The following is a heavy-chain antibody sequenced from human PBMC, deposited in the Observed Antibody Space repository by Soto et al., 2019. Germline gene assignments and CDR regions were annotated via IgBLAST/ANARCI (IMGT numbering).Heavy chain of an antibody. CDR1: GGSISSYY. D-gene: IGHD4-17*01. CDR2: IYYSGST. Sequence: TLSLTCTVSGGSISSYYWSWIRQPPGKGLEWIGYIYYSGSTNYNPSLKSRVTISVDTSKNQFSLKLSSVTAADTAVYYCARRYGGTIDYWGQGTLVTVSS. V-gene: IGHV4-59*08. CDR3: ARRYGGTIDY. J-gene: IGHJ4*02.